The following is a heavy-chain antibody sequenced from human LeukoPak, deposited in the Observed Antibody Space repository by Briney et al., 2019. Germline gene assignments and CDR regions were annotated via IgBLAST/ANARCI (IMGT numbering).Heavy chain of an antibody. D-gene: IGHD3-22*01. CDR2: ISWNSGSI. CDR3: AKGSYDSSGYYNFDY. V-gene: IGHV3-9*03. Sequence: PGRSLRLSCAASGFTFDDYAMHWVRQAPGKGLGWVSGISWNSGSIGYADSVKGRFTISRDNAKNSLYLQMNSLRAEDMALYYCAKGSYDSSGYYNFDYWGQGTLVTVSS. CDR1: GFTFDDYA. J-gene: IGHJ4*02.